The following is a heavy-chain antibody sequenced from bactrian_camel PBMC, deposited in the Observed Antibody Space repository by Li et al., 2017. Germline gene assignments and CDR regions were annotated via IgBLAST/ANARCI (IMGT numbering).Heavy chain of an antibody. Sequence: HVQLVESGGGSVQAGGSLTLSCEYSNNQYCMAWFRQAPGKEREGVALLYGGGTTRLADTVTGRFTISKDYAKNTLYLQMNSVEVEDTAMYYCAAKSGG. V-gene: IGHV3S1*01. CDR2: LYGGGTT. CDR1: YSNNQYC. D-gene: IGHD7*01.